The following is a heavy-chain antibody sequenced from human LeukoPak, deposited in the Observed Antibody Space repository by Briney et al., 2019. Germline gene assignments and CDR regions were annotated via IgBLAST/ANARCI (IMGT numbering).Heavy chain of an antibody. CDR1: DDSISDYY. J-gene: IGHJ3*02. CDR3: AREGRFGYCSSTSCYPDAFDI. CDR2: FHNSGTS. D-gene: IGHD2-2*03. Sequence: PSETLSLTCTVSDDSISDYYRGWNRQPPGKGLEWIGYFHNSGTSTYNPSLKSRVTISADTSKNQFSLKLSSVTAADTAVYYCAREGRFGYCSSTSCYPDAFDIWGQGTMVTVSS. V-gene: IGHV4-59*12.